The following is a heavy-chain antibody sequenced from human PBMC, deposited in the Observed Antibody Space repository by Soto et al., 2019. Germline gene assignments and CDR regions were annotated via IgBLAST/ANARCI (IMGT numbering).Heavy chain of an antibody. CDR1: GFRFSDHY. Sequence: GGSLRLSCAASGFRFSDHYMTWIRQAPGKGLEWVSKISGGGTTTYYADSVKGRLTVSRDNAKNSLYLQMTSLRAEDTAVYYCAGDPYYYGSAFWGQGTLVTVLL. J-gene: IGHJ4*02. V-gene: IGHV3-11*01. CDR2: ISGGGTTT. CDR3: AGDPYYYGSAF. D-gene: IGHD3-10*01.